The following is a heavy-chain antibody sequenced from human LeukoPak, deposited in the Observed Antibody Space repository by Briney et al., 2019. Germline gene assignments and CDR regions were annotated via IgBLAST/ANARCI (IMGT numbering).Heavy chain of an antibody. CDR3: TRGVTGTTFRPDY. Sequence: GGSLRLSCAASGFTFSSHSMNWVRQAPGKGLEWVSYITSSCGTIYYADSVKGRFTISRDNAKNSLYLQMNSLRAEDTAVYYCTRGVTGTTFRPDYWGQGTLVTVSS. CDR1: GFTFSSHS. D-gene: IGHD1-7*01. J-gene: IGHJ4*02. CDR2: ITSSCGTI. V-gene: IGHV3-48*04.